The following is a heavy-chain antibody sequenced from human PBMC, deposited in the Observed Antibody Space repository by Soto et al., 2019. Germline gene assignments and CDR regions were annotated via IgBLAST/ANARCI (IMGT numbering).Heavy chain of an antibody. CDR2: ISGSGGST. CDR1: GLTFCSYA. V-gene: IGHV3-23*01. D-gene: IGHD3-10*01. CDR3: ATWSEGMVPGYSGMDG. Sequence: GGSLRLSCAVSGLTFCSYAMTWVRQAPGKGLEWVSGISGSGGSTYYADSVKGRFTISRDNSKNTLYLQMSSLRAEDTALYYCATWSEGMVPGYSGMDGWGQGTTVTVSS. J-gene: IGHJ6*01.